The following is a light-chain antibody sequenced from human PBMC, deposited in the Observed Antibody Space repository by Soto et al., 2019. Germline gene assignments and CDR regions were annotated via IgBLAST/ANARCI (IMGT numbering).Light chain of an antibody. CDR1: SSDVGGYNY. J-gene: IGLJ3*02. V-gene: IGLV2-14*01. CDR3: SSFTRSSTQV. CDR2: EVN. Sequence: QSALTQPASVSGSLGQSITISCTGTSSDVGGYNYVFWYQQHPGKVPKLIIYEVNNRPSGVSNRFSGSKSANTASLTISGLQADDEADYYCSSFTRSSTQVFGGGTKLTVL.